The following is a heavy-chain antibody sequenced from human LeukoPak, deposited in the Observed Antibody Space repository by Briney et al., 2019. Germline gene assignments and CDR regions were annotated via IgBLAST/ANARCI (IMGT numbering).Heavy chain of an antibody. CDR3: ARGGSGWPFDY. Sequence: PGRSLRLSCAASGFTFSSYGMHWVRQAPGKGLEWVAVIWYDGSNKYYADSVKGRFTISRDNSKNTLYLQMNSLRAEDTAVYYCARGGSGWPFDYWGQGTPVTVSS. CDR1: GFTFSSYG. V-gene: IGHV3-33*01. J-gene: IGHJ4*02. CDR2: IWYDGSNK. D-gene: IGHD6-19*01.